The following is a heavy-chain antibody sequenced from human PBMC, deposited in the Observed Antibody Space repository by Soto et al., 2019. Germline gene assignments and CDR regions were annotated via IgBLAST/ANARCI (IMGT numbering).Heavy chain of an antibody. CDR3: ARCNLMTTPSFCGMDV. V-gene: IGHV4-59*01. J-gene: IGHJ6*02. CDR1: GGSISSYY. Sequence: ETLSLTCTVSGGSISSYYWSWIRQPPGKGLEGIGYIYYSGSTNYNPSLKSRVTISVDTSKNQFSLKLSSVTAADTAVYYCARCNLMTTPSFCGMDVWGQGTTVTVSS. D-gene: IGHD4-4*01. CDR2: IYYSGST.